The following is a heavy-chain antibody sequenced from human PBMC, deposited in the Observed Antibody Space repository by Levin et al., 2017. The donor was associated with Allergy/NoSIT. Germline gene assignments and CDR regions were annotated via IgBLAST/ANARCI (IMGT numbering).Heavy chain of an antibody. CDR1: GDSIGSRAFY. CDR3: ARRFAPSSNWYFDY. CDR2: IYYSGST. V-gene: IGHV4-39*01. J-gene: IGHJ4*02. D-gene: IGHD2-2*01. Sequence: SETLSLTCTVSGDSIGSRAFYWGWIRQPPGKGLEWVASIYYSGSTYYNPSLKSRVTVSVDTSKNQFSLKLTSVTAADTAIYYCARRFAPSSNWYFDYWGPGTLVTVSS.